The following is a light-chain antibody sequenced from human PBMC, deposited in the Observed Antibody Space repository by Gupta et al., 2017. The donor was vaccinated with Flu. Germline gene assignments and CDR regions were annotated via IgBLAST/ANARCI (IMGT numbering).Light chain of an antibody. J-gene: IGKJ2*01. CDR3: QQSFSTPYT. CDR1: RSISTY. CDR2: SAS. Sequence: GDRVTITCRAGRSISTYLNWFQQKPGKAPKLLIHSASSLQSGVPSRFSGSRSGTDFTLTISSLQPEDFATYFCQQSFSTPYTFGPGTKLENK. V-gene: IGKV1-39*01.